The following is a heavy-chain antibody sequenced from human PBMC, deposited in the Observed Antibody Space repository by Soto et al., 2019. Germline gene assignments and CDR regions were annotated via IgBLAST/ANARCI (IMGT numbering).Heavy chain of an antibody. CDR3: AKEYSTSFDY. V-gene: IGHV3-23*01. D-gene: IGHD6-6*01. Sequence: PGGSLRLSCATSGFTFTNYNMNWVRQAPGKGLEWVSAISAGGSNTNYADSVKGRFTISSDTSKNTLYLQMNSLRAEDTAVYYCAKEYSTSFDYWGQGTLVTVSS. CDR2: ISAGGSNT. CDR1: GFTFTNYN. J-gene: IGHJ4*02.